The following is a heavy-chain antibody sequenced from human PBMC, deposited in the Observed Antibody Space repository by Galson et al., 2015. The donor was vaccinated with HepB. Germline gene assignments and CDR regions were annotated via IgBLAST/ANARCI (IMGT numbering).Heavy chain of an antibody. J-gene: IGHJ3*02. CDR2: IWYDGSNK. CDR3: ARDLRVVGQQLVRSWDAFDI. V-gene: IGHV3-33*01. Sequence: SLRLSCAASGFTFSSYGMHWVRQAPGKGLEWVAVIWYDGSNKYYADSVKGRFTISRDNSKNTLYLQMNSLRAESTAVYYCARDLRVVGQQLVRSWDAFDIWGQGTMVTVSS. D-gene: IGHD6-13*01. CDR1: GFTFSSYG.